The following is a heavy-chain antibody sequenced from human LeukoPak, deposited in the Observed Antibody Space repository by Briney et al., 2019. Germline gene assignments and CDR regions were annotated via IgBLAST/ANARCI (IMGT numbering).Heavy chain of an antibody. D-gene: IGHD3-16*01. CDR3: ARRAGAYTHPYDY. V-gene: IGHV3-53*01. J-gene: IGHJ4*02. Sequence: GGSLRLSCTVSGFTVSSNSMSWVRQAPGKGLEWVSFIYSAGSIYYSESVKGRFTISIDNSKNTLYLQMNSLRAEDTAVYYCARRAGAYTHPYDYWGQGTLVTVSS. CDR2: IYSAGSI. CDR1: GFTVSSNS.